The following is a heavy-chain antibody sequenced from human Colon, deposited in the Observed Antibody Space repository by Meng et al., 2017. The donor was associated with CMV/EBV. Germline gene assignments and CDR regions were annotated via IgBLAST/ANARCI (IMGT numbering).Heavy chain of an antibody. Sequence: SETLSLTCTVSGGSISSTNYYWGWIRQPPGKGLEWIGSLYYTGSTDYNPSLKSRVTISVDTSKNQFSLKLSSVTAADTAVYYCARPGEHYDLLTGYFHTTYYFDYWGQGTLVTVSS. CDR2: LYYTGST. J-gene: IGHJ4*02. D-gene: IGHD3-9*01. V-gene: IGHV4-39*07. CDR3: ARPGEHYDLLTGYFHTTYYFDY. CDR1: GGSISSTNYY.